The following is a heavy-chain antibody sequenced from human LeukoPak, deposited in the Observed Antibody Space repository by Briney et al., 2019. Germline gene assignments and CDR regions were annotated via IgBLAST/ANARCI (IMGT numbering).Heavy chain of an antibody. CDR3: ARERQNKDFWSGGDY. Sequence: GGSLRLSCAASGFTFSSHTMSWVRQAPGKGLEWVSGISGSGVNTYYANSVKGRFTISRDNAKNSLYLQMNSLRAEDTAVYYCARERQNKDFWSGGDYWGQGTLVTVSS. CDR1: GFTFSSHT. V-gene: IGHV3-23*01. CDR2: ISGSGVNT. J-gene: IGHJ4*02. D-gene: IGHD3-3*01.